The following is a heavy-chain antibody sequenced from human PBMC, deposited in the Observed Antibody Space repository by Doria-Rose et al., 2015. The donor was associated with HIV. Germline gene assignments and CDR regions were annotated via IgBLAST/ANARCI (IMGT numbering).Heavy chain of an antibody. CDR3: ARGPLRGGWNDVDYYYGMDV. Sequence: SLTCAVFGGSFSGYYWSWIRQPPGKGLEWIGEINHSGSTNYKTSLKSRVTVSLDTSKNLFSLKRSSVTAADTAVYYCARGPLRGGWNDVDYYYGMDVWGQGTTVTVSS. D-gene: IGHD1-1*01. CDR2: INHSGST. J-gene: IGHJ6*02. CDR1: GGSFSGYY. V-gene: IGHV4-34*01.